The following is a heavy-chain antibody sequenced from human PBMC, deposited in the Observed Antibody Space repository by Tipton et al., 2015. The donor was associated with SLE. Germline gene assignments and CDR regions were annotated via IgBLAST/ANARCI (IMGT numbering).Heavy chain of an antibody. J-gene: IGHJ2*01. V-gene: IGHV3-48*03. CDR2: ISTSGTTI. Sequence: SLRLSCAASGFTFTSFAMNWVRQAPGKGLEWLSFISTSGTTIYYADSVKGRFTLSRDNAKNSLYLQMNSLRAEDTAVYYCARTPIAVAGNWYFDLWGRGTLVTVSS. CDR3: ARTPIAVAGNWYFDL. D-gene: IGHD6-19*01. CDR1: GFTFTSFA.